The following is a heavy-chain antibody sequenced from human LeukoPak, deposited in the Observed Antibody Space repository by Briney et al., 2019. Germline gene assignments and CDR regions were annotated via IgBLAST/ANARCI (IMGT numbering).Heavy chain of an antibody. J-gene: IGHJ4*02. D-gene: IGHD5-18*01. CDR2: IYYSGST. CDR1: GGSISSSSYY. CDR3: ARQDTDMLIY. Sequence: PSETLSLTCTVSGGSISSSSYYWGWIRQPAGKGLEWSGSIYYSGSTYYNPSLKSRVTISADTSKNQFSLKLTSVTAADTAVYYCARQDTDMLIYWGQGTLVTVSA. V-gene: IGHV4-39*01.